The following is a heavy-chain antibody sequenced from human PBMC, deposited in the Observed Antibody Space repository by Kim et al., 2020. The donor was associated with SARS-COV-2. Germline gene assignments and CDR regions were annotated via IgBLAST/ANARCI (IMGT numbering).Heavy chain of an antibody. Sequence: GESLKISCKGSGYNFTTYWIAWVRQMPGKGLEWMGTVYPGDSNTRYSPSFQGQVTISADKSINTAYLQWSSLKASDTAMYFCTRGPYLGSGRNWFDPWGQGILVTVSS. CDR3: TRGPYLGSGRNWFDP. D-gene: IGHD3-10*02. CDR1: GYNFTTYW. CDR2: VYPGDSNT. J-gene: IGHJ5*02. V-gene: IGHV5-51*01.